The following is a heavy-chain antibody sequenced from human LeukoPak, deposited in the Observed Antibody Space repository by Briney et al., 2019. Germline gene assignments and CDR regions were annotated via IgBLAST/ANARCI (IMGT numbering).Heavy chain of an antibody. V-gene: IGHV3-11*04. CDR2: ISSSGSSI. J-gene: IGHJ6*03. Sequence: GGSLRLSCAASRFTFSDYYMSWIRQAPGKGLEWVSYISSSGSSIYYADSVKGRFTISRDNARNSLSLQMNSLRAEDTAVYYFARDPYSGSYGNEYYYYMDVWGKGTTVTISS. D-gene: IGHD1-26*01. CDR1: RFTFSDYY. CDR3: ARDPYSGSYGNEYYYYMDV.